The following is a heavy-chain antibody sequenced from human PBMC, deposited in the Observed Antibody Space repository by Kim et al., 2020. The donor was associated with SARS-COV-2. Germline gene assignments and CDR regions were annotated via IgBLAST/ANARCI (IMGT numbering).Heavy chain of an antibody. Sequence: SETLSLTCTVSGGSISSGGYYWSWIRQHPGKGLEWIGYIYYSGSTYYNPSLKSRVTISVDTSKNQFSLKLSSVTAADTAVYYCARERQRYCSSTSCDTPNWFDPWGQGTLVTFSS. D-gene: IGHD2-2*02. CDR2: IYYSGST. CDR3: ARERQRYCSSTSCDTPNWFDP. J-gene: IGHJ5*02. CDR1: GGSISSGGYY. V-gene: IGHV4-31*03.